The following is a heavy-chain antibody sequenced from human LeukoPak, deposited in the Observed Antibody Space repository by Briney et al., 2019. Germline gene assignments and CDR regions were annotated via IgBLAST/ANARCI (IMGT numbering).Heavy chain of an antibody. CDR2: INHSGST. CDR1: GGSFSGYY. D-gene: IGHD3-22*01. V-gene: IGHV4-34*01. CDR3: ARHHYYDSSGLFDY. Sequence: SETLSLTCAVYGGSFSGYYWSWIRQPPGKGLEWIGEINHSGSTNYNPSLKSRVTISVDTSKNQFSLKLSSVTAADTAVYYCARHHYYDSSGLFDYWGQGTLVTVSS. J-gene: IGHJ4*02.